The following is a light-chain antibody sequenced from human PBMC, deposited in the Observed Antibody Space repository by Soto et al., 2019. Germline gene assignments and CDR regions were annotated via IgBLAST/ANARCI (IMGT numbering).Light chain of an antibody. CDR2: DAS. V-gene: IGKV1-5*01. CDR1: QSISSW. J-gene: IGKJ1*01. Sequence: DIQMTQSPSTLSASLGDRVTITCRASQSISSWLAWYQQKPGKAPKLLIYDASALPRGVPARFSGSGSGTKFTLTIASLQPDDFATYYCQQYETFSVTFGPGTKVDIK. CDR3: QQYETFSVT.